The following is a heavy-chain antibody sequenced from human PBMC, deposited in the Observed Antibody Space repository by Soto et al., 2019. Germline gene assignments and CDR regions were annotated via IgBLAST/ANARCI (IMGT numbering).Heavy chain of an antibody. Sequence: GGSLRLSCAASGFTFSSYGMHWVRQAPGKGLEWVAVIWYDGSNKYYADSVKGRFTISRDNSKNTLYLQMNSLRAEDTAVYYCARDGRTYYDFWSGYWAPPLGKNWFDPWGQGTLVTVSS. CDR2: IWYDGSNK. CDR1: GFTFSSYG. D-gene: IGHD3-3*01. CDR3: ARDGRTYYDFWSGYWAPPLGKNWFDP. V-gene: IGHV3-33*01. J-gene: IGHJ5*02.